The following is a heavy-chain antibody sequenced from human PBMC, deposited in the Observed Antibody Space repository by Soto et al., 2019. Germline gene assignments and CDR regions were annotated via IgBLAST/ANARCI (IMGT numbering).Heavy chain of an antibody. Sequence: ASVKVSCKVSGYTLTELSMHWVRQAPGKGLEWMGGFDPEDGETIYAQKFQGRVTMTEDTSTDTAYMELSSLRSEDTAVYYCATSYFDWLTPHDAFDIWGQGTMVTVS. V-gene: IGHV1-24*01. CDR1: GYTLTELS. D-gene: IGHD3-9*01. CDR3: ATSYFDWLTPHDAFDI. CDR2: FDPEDGET. J-gene: IGHJ3*02.